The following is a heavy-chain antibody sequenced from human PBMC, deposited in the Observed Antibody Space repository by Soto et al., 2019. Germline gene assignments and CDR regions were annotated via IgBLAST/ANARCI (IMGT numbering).Heavy chain of an antibody. V-gene: IGHV3-23*01. CDR2: ISGSGGST. J-gene: IGHJ3*02. CDR3: AKEDCSSTSCYDITAAFDI. D-gene: IGHD2-2*01. Sequence: GGSLRLSCAASGFTFSSYAMSWVRQAPGKGLEWVSAISGSGGSTYYADSVKGRFTISRDNSKNTLYLQMNSLRAEDTAVYYCAKEDCSSTSCYDITAAFDIWGQGTMVTVSS. CDR1: GFTFSSYA.